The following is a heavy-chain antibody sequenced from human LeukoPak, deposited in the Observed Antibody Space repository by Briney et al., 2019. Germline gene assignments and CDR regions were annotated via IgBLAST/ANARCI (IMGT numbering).Heavy chain of an antibody. D-gene: IGHD4-17*01. CDR1: GFTFDDYT. V-gene: IGHV3-43*01. CDR2: ISWDGGST. Sequence: GGSLRLSCAASGFTFDDYTMHWVRQAPGKGLEWVSVISWDGGSTYYADSVKGRFTISRDNSKNTLYLQMNSLRAEDTAVYYCAKWPLYGDYYYYYYMDVWGKGTTVTVSS. J-gene: IGHJ6*03. CDR3: AKWPLYGDYYYYYYMDV.